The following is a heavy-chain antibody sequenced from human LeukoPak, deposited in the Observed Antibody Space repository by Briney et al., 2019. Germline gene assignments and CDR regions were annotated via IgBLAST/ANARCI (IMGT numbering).Heavy chain of an antibody. CDR1: GFTFSDYY. CDR2: ISSRGSTI. D-gene: IGHD3-22*01. Sequence: GGSLRLSCAASGFTFSDYYMSWIRQAPGKGLEWVSYISSRGSTIYYADSVKGRFTISRDNAKNSLYLQMNSLRAEDTAVYYCASAYYYDSSFDNYYYYYGMDVWGQGTTVTVSS. J-gene: IGHJ6*02. V-gene: IGHV3-11*01. CDR3: ASAYYYDSSFDNYYYYYGMDV.